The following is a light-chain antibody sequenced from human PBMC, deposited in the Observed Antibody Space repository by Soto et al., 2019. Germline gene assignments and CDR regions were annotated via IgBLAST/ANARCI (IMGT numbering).Light chain of an antibody. V-gene: IGKV4-1*01. CDR1: QSVLYNSNNKNY. CDR3: QQSYSTPVT. Sequence: DIVMTQSPDSLAVSLGERATINCKSSQSVLYNSNNKNYLAWYQQKPGQPPKLLIYWASIREAGVPDRFSGSGSGTDFPLTVSSLQAEDVAVYYCQQSYSTPVTFGGGTKVEIK. CDR2: WAS. J-gene: IGKJ4*01.